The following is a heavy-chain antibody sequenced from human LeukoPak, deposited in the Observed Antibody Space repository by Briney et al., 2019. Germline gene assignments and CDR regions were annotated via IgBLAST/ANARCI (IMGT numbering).Heavy chain of an antibody. CDR2: INPNSGGT. Sequence: ASVKVSCKASGYIFTDYYMHWVRQAPGQGLEWMGWINPNSGGTNYAQKFQGRVTMTRDTSISTAYMELSRLRSDDAAVYYCARAISGSCYDYWGQGTLVAVSS. D-gene: IGHD1-26*01. CDR3: ARAISGSCYDY. V-gene: IGHV1-2*02. J-gene: IGHJ4*02. CDR1: GYIFTDYY.